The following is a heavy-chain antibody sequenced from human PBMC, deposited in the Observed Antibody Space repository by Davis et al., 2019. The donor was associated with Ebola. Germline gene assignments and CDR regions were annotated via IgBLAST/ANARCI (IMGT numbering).Heavy chain of an antibody. CDR3: AGGKDSSGWYGDDAFDF. Sequence: GGSLRLSCAASGFTFSDFAMHWVRQAPGKGLEWVAVIWFDGSNEYYTDSVKGRFTISRDNAKNSLYLQMNSLRAEDTAVYYCAGGKDSSGWYGDDAFDFWGQGTMVTVSS. J-gene: IGHJ3*01. CDR1: GFTFSDFA. V-gene: IGHV3-33*01. CDR2: IWFDGSNE. D-gene: IGHD6-19*01.